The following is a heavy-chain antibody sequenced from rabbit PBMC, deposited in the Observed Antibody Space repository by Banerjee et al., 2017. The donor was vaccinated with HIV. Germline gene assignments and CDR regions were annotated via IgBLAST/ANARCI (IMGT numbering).Heavy chain of an antibody. D-gene: IGHD4-1*01. CDR1: GFTLSSYW. J-gene: IGHJ4*01. Sequence: QSLEESGGDLVKPGASLTLTCKASGFTLSSYWMWWVRQAPGKGLEWIACIGAGSSGTTYYASWAKGRFTISKTSSTTVTLQMTSLTAADTATYLCARDLAGVIGWNFNLWGPGTLVTVS. CDR2: IGAGSSGTT. V-gene: IGHV1S40*01. CDR3: ARDLAGVIGWNFNL.